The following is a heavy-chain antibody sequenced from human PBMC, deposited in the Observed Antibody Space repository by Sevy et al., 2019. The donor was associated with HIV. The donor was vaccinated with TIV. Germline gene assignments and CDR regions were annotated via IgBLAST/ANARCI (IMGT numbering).Heavy chain of an antibody. D-gene: IGHD5-12*01. CDR1: GGPISSYY. J-gene: IGHJ5*02. V-gene: IGHV4-59*01. CDR2: IHYSGST. CDR3: ARAPPVRSGDDSLNWFDP. Sequence: SETLSLTCTVSGGPISSYYWSWIRQPPGKKLELIGYIHYSGSTKYNPSLNSRVTMSVDTSKNQFSLKLTSVTAADTAVYYCARAPPVRSGDDSLNWFDPWGQGTLVTVSS.